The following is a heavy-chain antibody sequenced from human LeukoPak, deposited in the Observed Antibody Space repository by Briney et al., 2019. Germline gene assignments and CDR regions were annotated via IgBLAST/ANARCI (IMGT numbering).Heavy chain of an antibody. V-gene: IGHV3-9*01. CDR2: ISWNSGNI. J-gene: IGHJ4*02. CDR3: AKGGYYDSSGYFFDY. D-gene: IGHD3-22*01. Sequence: GRSLRLSCAASGFTFDDYAMHWVRHAPGKGLEWVSGISWNSGNIGYADSVKGRFTISRDNAKNSLYLQTNSLRAEDTALYYCAKGGYYDSSGYFFDYWGQGTLVTVSS. CDR1: GFTFDDYA.